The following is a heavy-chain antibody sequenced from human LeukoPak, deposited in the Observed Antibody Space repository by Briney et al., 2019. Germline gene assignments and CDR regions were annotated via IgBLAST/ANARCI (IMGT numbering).Heavy chain of an antibody. D-gene: IGHD1-26*01. J-gene: IGHJ4*02. V-gene: IGHV4-59*12. CDR2: IYNSGST. CDR3: AREGGQERYFDC. CDR1: GGSISIYY. Sequence: SETLSLTCTVSGGSISIYYWSWIRQSPGKGLEWIGYIYNSGSTNYNPSLKSRVTISIDTSKNQFSLRLSSVTAADTAVYYCAREGGQERYFDCWGQGTLVTVSS.